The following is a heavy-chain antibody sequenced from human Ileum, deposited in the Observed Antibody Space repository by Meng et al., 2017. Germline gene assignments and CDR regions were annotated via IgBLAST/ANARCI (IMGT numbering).Heavy chain of an antibody. CDR2: INTNTGNP. Sequence: ASVKVSCKASRYTFTNYDINWVRQAPGQGLEWMGWINTNTGNPTYAQGFTGRFVFSLDTSVSTAYLQISSLKAEDTAMYYCARVAVAGLRYFQHWGQGTLVTVSS. CDR3: ARVAVAGLRYFQH. J-gene: IGHJ1*01. D-gene: IGHD6-19*01. CDR1: RYTFTNYD. V-gene: IGHV7-4-1*02.